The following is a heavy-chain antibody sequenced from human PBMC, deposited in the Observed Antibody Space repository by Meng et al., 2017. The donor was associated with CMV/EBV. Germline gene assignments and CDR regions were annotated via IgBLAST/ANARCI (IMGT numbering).Heavy chain of an antibody. Sequence: GESLKISCAASGFTFTDAWKSWVRQAPGTGLEWVGRIKSRTHGGTTAIATPVKDRFTISRDDSKNTLYLQMKSLKTEDTAVYYCTTGFGVFLQNNWFDPWGQGTLVTVSS. CDR1: GFTFTDAW. CDR2: IKSRTHGGTT. CDR3: TTGFGVFLQNNWFDP. J-gene: IGHJ5*02. D-gene: IGHD3-3*01. V-gene: IGHV3-15*01.